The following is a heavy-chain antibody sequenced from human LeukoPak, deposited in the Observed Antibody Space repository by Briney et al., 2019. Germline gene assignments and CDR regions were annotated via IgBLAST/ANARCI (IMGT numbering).Heavy chain of an antibody. J-gene: IGHJ3*02. CDR3: ARGSKLRYFDWLNPGVTFDI. Sequence: SETLSLTCAVYGGSFSGYYWSWIRQPPGKGLEWIGEINQSGSTNYNPSLKSRVTISVDTSKNQFSLKLSSVTAADTAVYYCARGSKLRYFDWLNPGVTFDIWGQGTMVTVSS. V-gene: IGHV4-34*01. CDR2: INQSGST. D-gene: IGHD3-9*01. CDR1: GGSFSGYY.